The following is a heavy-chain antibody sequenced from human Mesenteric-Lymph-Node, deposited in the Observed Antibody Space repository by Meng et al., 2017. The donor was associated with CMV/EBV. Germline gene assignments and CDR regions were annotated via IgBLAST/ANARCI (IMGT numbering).Heavy chain of an antibody. CDR3: ARIRDYSRGGMDV. J-gene: IGHJ6*02. D-gene: IGHD4-11*01. Sequence: ASVKVSCKASGSTFSNYGISWVRQAPGQGLEWVGWINVYNGNTNYAHKFQGRVSMTTDTSTMTTDTSTSTVYLELRSLRSDDTAVYYCARIRDYSRGGMDVWGPGNTVTVSS. CDR1: GSTFSNYG. V-gene: IGHV1-18*01. CDR2: INVYNGNT.